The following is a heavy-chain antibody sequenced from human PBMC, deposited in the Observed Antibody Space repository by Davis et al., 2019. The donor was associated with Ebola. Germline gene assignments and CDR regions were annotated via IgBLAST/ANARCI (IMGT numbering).Heavy chain of an antibody. Sequence: GESLKISCAASGFTFSSYEMNWVRQAPGKGLEWVSYTSVSDTTTYYADSVKGRFTVSRDNSKNTLYLEMKSLRPDETAMFYCARDQGSAMLYWWGHGTLVTVSS. D-gene: IGHD2-8*01. J-gene: IGHJ4*01. CDR3: ARDQGSAMLYW. CDR2: TSVSDTTT. CDR1: GFTFSSYE. V-gene: IGHV3-48*03.